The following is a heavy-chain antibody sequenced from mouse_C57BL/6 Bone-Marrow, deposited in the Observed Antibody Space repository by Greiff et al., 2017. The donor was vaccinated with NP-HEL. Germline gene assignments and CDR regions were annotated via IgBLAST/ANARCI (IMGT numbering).Heavy chain of an antibody. CDR1: GYAFSRSW. J-gene: IGHJ3*01. D-gene: IGHD1-3*01. V-gene: IGHV1-82*01. CDR2: LYPGDGDT. Sequence: VQLVESGPELVKPGASVKISCKASGYAFSRSWMNWVKQRPGKGLEWIGRLYPGDGDTNYNGKFKGKVTLTADKSSSTAYMQLSSLTSEDSAVYFCARCPSKAWFAYWGQGTLVTVSA. CDR3: ARCPSKAWFAY.